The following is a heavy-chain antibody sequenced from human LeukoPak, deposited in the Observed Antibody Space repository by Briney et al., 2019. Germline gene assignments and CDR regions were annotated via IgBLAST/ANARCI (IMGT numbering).Heavy chain of an antibody. CDR2: ISYDGSQK. CDR1: GFNLNSYS. Sequence: GGSLRLSCAASGFNLNSYSMHWVRHSPGKGLEWVAVISYDGSQKYYADSVKGRFSISRHNSKNTLFLQMNSLRSEDTALYCCVRDPEDYYYYMDVWGNGTPVTVSS. CDR3: VRDPEDYYYYMDV. J-gene: IGHJ6*03. V-gene: IGHV3-30*04.